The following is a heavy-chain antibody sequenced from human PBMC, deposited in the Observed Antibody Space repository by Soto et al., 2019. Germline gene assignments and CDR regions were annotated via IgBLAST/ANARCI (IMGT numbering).Heavy chain of an antibody. CDR2: VLPISGST. D-gene: IGHD5-12*01. CDR1: GGLISKYS. V-gene: IGHV1-69*06. J-gene: IGHJ4*01. Sequence: QVQLVQSGAEVRKPGSSVKVSCKTSGGLISKYSFNWVRQAPGQGLEWMGGVLPISGSTDYAQKFQGRLTITADRSTSTVYMELSRLSSDDTANYYCATIRVRGGPLRCEDGGQGMLISVSS. CDR3: ATIRVRGGPLRCED.